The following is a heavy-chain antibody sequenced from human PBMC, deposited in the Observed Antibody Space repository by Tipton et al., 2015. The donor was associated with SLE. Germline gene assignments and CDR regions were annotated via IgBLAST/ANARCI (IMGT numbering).Heavy chain of an antibody. CDR2: FYYGKST. Sequence: TLSLTCTVSGGSISSSSFYWGWIRQPPGKGLEWIGSFYYGKSTFYNPSLKSRVTISVDTSTNRLSLQLSSVTAADTALYYCARTFYGGGDAFDVWGQGTKVSGSS. CDR1: GGSISSSSFY. CDR3: ARTFYGGGDAFDV. V-gene: IGHV4-39*07. D-gene: IGHD4-23*01. J-gene: IGHJ3*01.